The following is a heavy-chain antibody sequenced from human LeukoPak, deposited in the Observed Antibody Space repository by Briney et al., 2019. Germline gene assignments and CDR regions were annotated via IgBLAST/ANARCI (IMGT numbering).Heavy chain of an antibody. D-gene: IGHD6-13*01. CDR3: AKSHDKVAAAGTGPYYFDY. CDR1: GFTFSSYG. Sequence: PGGSLRLSCAASGFTFSSYGMHWVRQAPGKGLEWVAFIRYDGSNKYYADSVKGRFTISRDNSKNTLYLQMNSLRAEDTAVYYCAKSHDKVAAAGTGPYYFDYWGQGTLVTVSS. V-gene: IGHV3-30*02. J-gene: IGHJ4*02. CDR2: IRYDGSNK.